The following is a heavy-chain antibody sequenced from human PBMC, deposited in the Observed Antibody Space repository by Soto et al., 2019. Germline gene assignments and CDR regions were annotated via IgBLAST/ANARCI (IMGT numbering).Heavy chain of an antibody. CDR1: GFYIISYY. J-gene: IGHJ4*02. Sequence: SETLSLTSTVSGFYIISYYWSWIRQPPGKGLEWIGYIYYSGSTNYNPSLKSRVTISVDTSKNQFSLKLSSVTAADTAVYYCARDSEVVYAISFDYWGQGTLVTVSS. D-gene: IGHD2-8*02. CDR2: IYYSGST. CDR3: ARDSEVVYAISFDY. V-gene: IGHV4-59*01.